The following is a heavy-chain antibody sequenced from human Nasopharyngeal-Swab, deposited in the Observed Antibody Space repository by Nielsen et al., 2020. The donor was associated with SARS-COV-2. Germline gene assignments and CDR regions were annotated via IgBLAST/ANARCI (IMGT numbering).Heavy chain of an antibody. Sequence: WVRQAPGQGLEWMGEIIPVVAIVNYAQRFQGRVTITADRSTSTVYMEVSSLRSEDTAVYYCARGGADDILTGPYYYYYYYMDVWGKGTTGTVSS. CDR3: ARGGADDILTGPYYYYYYYMDV. J-gene: IGHJ6*03. CDR2: IIPVVAIV. D-gene: IGHD3-9*01. V-gene: IGHV1-69*10.